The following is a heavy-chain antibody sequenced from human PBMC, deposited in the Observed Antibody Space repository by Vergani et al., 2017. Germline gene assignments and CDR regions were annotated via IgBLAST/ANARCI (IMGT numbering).Heavy chain of an antibody. CDR3: AKDAGLSPSYGMDV. V-gene: IGHV3-23*04. CDR2: ISGSGGST. Sequence: EVQLVESGGGLVQPGRSLRLSCAASGFTFDDYAMHWVRQAPGKGLEWVSAISGSGGSTYYADSVKGRFTISRDNSKNTLYLQMNSLRAEDTAVYYCAKDAGLSPSYGMDVWGQGTTVTVSS. CDR1: GFTFDDYA. J-gene: IGHJ6*02.